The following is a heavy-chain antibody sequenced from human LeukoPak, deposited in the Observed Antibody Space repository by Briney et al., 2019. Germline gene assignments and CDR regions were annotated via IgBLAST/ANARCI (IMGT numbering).Heavy chain of an antibody. J-gene: IGHJ4*02. CDR1: GFTFSSYW. Sequence: GGSLRLSCAASGFTFSSYWMSWVRQAPGKGLEWVAVISYDGSNKYYADSVKGRFTISRDNSKNTLYLQMNSLRAEDTAVYYCARGPPASDFDYWGQGTLVTVSS. V-gene: IGHV3-30-3*01. CDR2: ISYDGSNK. CDR3: ARGPPASDFDY. D-gene: IGHD3-3*01.